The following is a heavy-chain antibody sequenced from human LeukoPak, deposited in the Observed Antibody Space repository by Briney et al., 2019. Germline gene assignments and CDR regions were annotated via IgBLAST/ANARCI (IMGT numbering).Heavy chain of an antibody. J-gene: IGHJ5*02. CDR1: GGSISSSSYY. V-gene: IGHV4-39*07. CDR2: IYYSGST. CDR3: ARGGTGYDFGVTYYYDSSGYSP. Sequence: SETLSLTCTVSGGSISSSSYYWGWIRQPPGKGLEWIGSIYYSGSTNYNPSLKSRVTISVDTSKNQFSLKLSSVTAADTAVYYCARGGTGYDFGVTYYYDSSGYSPWGQGTLVTVSS. D-gene: IGHD3-22*01.